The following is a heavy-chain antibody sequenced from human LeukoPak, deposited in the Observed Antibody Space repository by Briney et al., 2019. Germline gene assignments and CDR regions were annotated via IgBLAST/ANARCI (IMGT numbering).Heavy chain of an antibody. D-gene: IGHD4-17*01. CDR1: GFTVSSNY. CDR2: IYSGGST. CDR3: ATNDYGDYLFDY. Sequence: GGSLRLSCAASGFTVSSNYMSWVRQAPGKGLEWVSVIYSGGSTYYADSVKGRFTISRDNSKNTLYLQMSSLRAEDTAVYYCATNDYGDYLFDYWGQGTLVTVSS. V-gene: IGHV3-66*01. J-gene: IGHJ4*02.